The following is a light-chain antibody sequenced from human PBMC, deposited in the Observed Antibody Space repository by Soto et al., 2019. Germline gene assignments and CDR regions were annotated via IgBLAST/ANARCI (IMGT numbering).Light chain of an antibody. CDR3: TSYTSSSTPV. Sequence: QSALTQPASVSGSPGQSITISCTGTSSDVGGYNYVSWYQQHPGKAPKLMIYEVSNQPSGVSDRFSGSKSGNTASLTISGLQAEDEADYYCTSYTSSSTPVFGTGTTVTVL. CDR2: EVS. CDR1: SSDVGGYNY. J-gene: IGLJ1*01. V-gene: IGLV2-14*01.